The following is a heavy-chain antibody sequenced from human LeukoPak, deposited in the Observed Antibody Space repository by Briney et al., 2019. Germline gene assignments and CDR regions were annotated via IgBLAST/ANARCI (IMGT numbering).Heavy chain of an antibody. J-gene: IGHJ4*02. CDR1: GFTFSTYG. CDR2: IRHDGSKQ. V-gene: IGHV3-30*02. D-gene: IGHD3-10*01. CDR3: AKDITYEYNSGSNPDH. Sequence: GGSLRLSCAASGFTFSTYGMHWVRQAPGKGLEWEAFIRHDGSKQFYTDSVKARFTISRDNSKNTMYLQMSGLRAEDTAMYYCAKDITYEYNSGSNPDHWGQGTQVTVSS.